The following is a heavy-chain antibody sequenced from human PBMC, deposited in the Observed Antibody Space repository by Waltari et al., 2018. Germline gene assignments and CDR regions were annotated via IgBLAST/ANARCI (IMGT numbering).Heavy chain of an antibody. CDR1: GFTFSSYS. CDR3: ARDIAAAFYFDY. CDR2: ITRSRSNL. V-gene: IGHV3-48*01. J-gene: IGHJ4*02. Sequence: EVQLVESGGGLVQPGGSLRLSCAASGFTFSSYSMNWVRQAPGKGLEVVSYITRSRSNLYYADSVKGRFTISRDNAKNSLYLQMNSLRAEDTAVYYCARDIAAAFYFDYWGQGTLVTVSS. D-gene: IGHD6-13*01.